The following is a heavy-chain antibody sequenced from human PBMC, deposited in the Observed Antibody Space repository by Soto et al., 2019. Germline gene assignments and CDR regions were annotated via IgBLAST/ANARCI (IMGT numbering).Heavy chain of an antibody. CDR3: ATHGGPAAAGLVLDF. CDR1: GFTFSSRW. D-gene: IGHD6-13*01. V-gene: IGHV3-7*02. CDR2: IKQDENGK. J-gene: IGHJ4*02. Sequence: EVQLVESGGGLVQPGGSLRLSCEASGFTFSSRWMTWVRQGPGKGLEWVANIKQDENGKDYVDSVKGRFTIFRDNAKNSVYLQMNSLRAEDTAMYYCATHGGPAAAGLVLDFWGQGTSVTVSS.